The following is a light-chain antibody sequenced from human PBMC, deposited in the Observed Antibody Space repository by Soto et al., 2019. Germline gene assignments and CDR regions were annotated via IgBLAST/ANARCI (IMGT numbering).Light chain of an antibody. CDR2: AAS. V-gene: IGKV1-27*01. CDR1: EDINNY. J-gene: IGKJ4*01. Sequence: DIQMTQSPSSLSASIGDRVTLTSRATEDINNYLAWFQQKPGKVPKLLIYAASTLHSGVPSRFSGSGSGTEFTLTISSLQPDDVATYYCQKYNSGGPLTFGGGTKVDIK. CDR3: QKYNSGGPLT.